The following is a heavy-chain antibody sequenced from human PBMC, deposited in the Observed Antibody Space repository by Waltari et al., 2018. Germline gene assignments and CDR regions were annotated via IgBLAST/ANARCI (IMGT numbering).Heavy chain of an antibody. CDR3: ARGGGNWFDP. Sequence: QVQLQESGPGLVKPSETLSLTCTVSGGSISSYSWRWIRQPPGKGLEWIGCIYYSGSTTYNPSLKSRVTISVDTSKNQYSQRLSAVTAAYTAVYYGARGGGNWFDPWGQGTLVTVSS. CDR1: GGSISSYS. CDR2: IYYSGST. V-gene: IGHV4-59*01. J-gene: IGHJ5*02. D-gene: IGHD2-15*01.